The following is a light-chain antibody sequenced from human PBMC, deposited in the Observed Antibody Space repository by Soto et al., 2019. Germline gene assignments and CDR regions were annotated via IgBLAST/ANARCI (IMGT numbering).Light chain of an antibody. CDR1: QSVSSN. CDR3: QQYNTWTPWT. CDR2: GAS. Sequence: EIVMTQSPATLSVSPGERATLSCRASQSVSSNLAWYQQKPGQAPRLLIYGASTRATGIPARSSGSGSGTEFTLTISSLQSEDFAVYYCQQYNTWTPWTFGQGTKVEIK. V-gene: IGKV3-15*01. J-gene: IGKJ1*01.